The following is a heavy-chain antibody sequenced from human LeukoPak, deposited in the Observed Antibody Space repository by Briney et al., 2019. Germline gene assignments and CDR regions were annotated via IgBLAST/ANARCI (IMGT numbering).Heavy chain of an antibody. D-gene: IGHD2-21*01. V-gene: IGHV3-30-3*01. J-gene: IGHJ6*02. Sequence: PGGSLRLSCAASGFTFHIYAVHRVRQAPGKGLEWVAVISFDGTYKYYADSVKGRFTISRDNSKNTLYLQMNSLRAGDTAVYYCARDLGGDDGIRYWENFYYAMDVWGQGTTVTVSS. CDR3: ARDLGGDDGIRYWENFYYAMDV. CDR1: GFTFHIYA. CDR2: ISFDGTYK.